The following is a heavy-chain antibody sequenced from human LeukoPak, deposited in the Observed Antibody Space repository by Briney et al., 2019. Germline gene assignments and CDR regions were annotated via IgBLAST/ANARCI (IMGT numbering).Heavy chain of an antibody. D-gene: IGHD6-6*01. CDR1: GVSISSYY. Sequence: SETLSLTCSVSGVSISSYYWNWIRQPPGKGLEWIGYIYYSGSTNYNPSLKSRVTISVDTSKNQFSLKLSSVTAADTAVYYCARALVGRGNWFDPWGQGTLVTVSS. CDR2: IYYSGST. CDR3: ARALVGRGNWFDP. J-gene: IGHJ5*02. V-gene: IGHV4-59*01.